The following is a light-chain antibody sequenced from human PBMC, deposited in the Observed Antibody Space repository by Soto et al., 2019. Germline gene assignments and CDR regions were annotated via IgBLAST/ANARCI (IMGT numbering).Light chain of an antibody. CDR2: DAS. CDR1: QSISSH. V-gene: IGKV1-39*01. Sequence: DIQMTQSPTSLSASVGDRVTIICRASQSISSHLNWYQQKPGKAPNLLVYDASTLQSRGPSRFSGSGSGTDFTLTISSLQPEDFATYYCQQPYSTPPTFGGGTKVEIK. J-gene: IGKJ4*01. CDR3: QQPYSTPPT.